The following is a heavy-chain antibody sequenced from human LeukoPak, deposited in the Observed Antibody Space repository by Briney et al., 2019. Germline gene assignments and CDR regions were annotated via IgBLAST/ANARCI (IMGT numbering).Heavy chain of an antibody. Sequence: GASVKVSCKASGYTFTDYYIHWVRQAPGQGLEWMGWISEYNVNTNYAQELQGRVTLTTGTSTSTAHMELRSLRSDDTAVYYSATEQGRCSSTSCCGSCYFDYWGQGTLVTVSS. CDR1: GYTFTDYY. V-gene: IGHV1-18*04. D-gene: IGHD2-2*01. CDR3: ATEQGRCSSTSCCGSCYFDY. CDR2: ISEYNVNT. J-gene: IGHJ4*02.